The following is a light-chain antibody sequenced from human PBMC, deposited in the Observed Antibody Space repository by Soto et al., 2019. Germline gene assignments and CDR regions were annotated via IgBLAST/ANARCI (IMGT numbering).Light chain of an antibody. CDR1: QSVTNNY. CDR3: HQYGSSPHYT. V-gene: IGKV3-20*01. CDR2: GSS. Sequence: VLTQSPGTLSLSPGERATLSCRASQSVTNNYLAWYQQRPGQAPRLLIFGSSDRATGIPDRFSGSGSGTDFTLTISRLEPEDFAAYSCHQYGSSPHYTFGQGNKLEIK. J-gene: IGKJ2*01.